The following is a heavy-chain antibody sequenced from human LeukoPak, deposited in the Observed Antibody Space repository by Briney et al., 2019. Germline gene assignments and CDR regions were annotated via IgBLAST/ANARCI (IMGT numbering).Heavy chain of an antibody. Sequence: GGSLRLSCAASGFTFSSYEMNWVRQAPGKGLEWVSYISSSGSTIYYADSVKGRFTISRDNAKNSLYLQMNSLRAEDTAVYYCARDHDYGDSYWGQGTLVTVSS. J-gene: IGHJ4*02. V-gene: IGHV3-48*03. D-gene: IGHD4-17*01. CDR1: GFTFSSYE. CDR2: ISSSGSTI. CDR3: ARDHDYGDSY.